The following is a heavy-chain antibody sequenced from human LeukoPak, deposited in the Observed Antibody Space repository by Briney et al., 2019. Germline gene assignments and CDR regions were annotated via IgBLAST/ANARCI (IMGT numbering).Heavy chain of an antibody. CDR2: IIPIFGTA. J-gene: IGHJ6*03. D-gene: IGHD3-16*01. Sequence: SVKVSCKASGGTFSSYAISWVRQAPGQGLEWMGGIIPIFGTANYAQKFKGRVTITADKSTSTAYMELSSLRSEDTAVYYCAREATFGLYYYYYYMDVWGKGTTVTVSS. V-gene: IGHV1-69*06. CDR1: GGTFSSYA. CDR3: AREATFGLYYYYYYMDV.